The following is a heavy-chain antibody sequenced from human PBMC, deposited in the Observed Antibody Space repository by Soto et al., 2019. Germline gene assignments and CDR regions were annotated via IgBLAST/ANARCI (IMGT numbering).Heavy chain of an antibody. V-gene: IGHV5-51*01. J-gene: IGHJ6*02. CDR2: IYSGDSDT. Sequence: PVESLKISCHGSGYSFASYWIAWVRQMPGKGLEWVGVIYSGDSDTRYSPSFRGQVTISADKSISHVYLQWSSLKASDTAMYYCARNRLRQYYYGMDVWGQGTTVTVSS. D-gene: IGHD3-10*01. CDR3: ARNRLRQYYYGMDV. CDR1: GYSFASYW.